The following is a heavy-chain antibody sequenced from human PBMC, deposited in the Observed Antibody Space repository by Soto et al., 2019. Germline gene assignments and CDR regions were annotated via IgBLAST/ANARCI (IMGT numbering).Heavy chain of an antibody. V-gene: IGHV3-21*01. J-gene: IGHJ4*02. CDR3: ARAHDYYEFGSGYYYFDY. CDR1: GFTFSSYS. Sequence: GGSLRLSCAASGFTFSSYSMNWVRQAPGKGLEWVSSISSSSSYIYYADSVKGRFTISRDNAKNSLYLQMNSLRAEDTAVYYCARAHDYYEFGSGYYYFDYWGQGTLVTVSS. D-gene: IGHD3-3*01. CDR2: ISSSSSYI.